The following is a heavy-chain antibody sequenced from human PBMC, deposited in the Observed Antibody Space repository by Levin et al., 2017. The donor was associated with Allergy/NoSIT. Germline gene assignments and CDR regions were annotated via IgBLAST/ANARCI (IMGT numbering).Heavy chain of an antibody. CDR1: GFTFSSYS. J-gene: IGHJ6*02. Sequence: PGGSLRLSCAASGFTFSSYSMNWVRQAPGKGLEWVSSISSSSSYIYYADSVKGRFTISRDNAKNSLYLQMNSLRAEDTAVYYCARSPFAVFGRSFTYYGMDVWGQGTTVTVSS. CDR3: ARSPFAVFGRSFTYYGMDV. CDR2: ISSSSSYI. D-gene: IGHD3-10*02. V-gene: IGHV3-21*01.